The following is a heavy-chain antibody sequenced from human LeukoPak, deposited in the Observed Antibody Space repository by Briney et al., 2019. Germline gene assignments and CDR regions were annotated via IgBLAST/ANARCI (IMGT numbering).Heavy chain of an antibody. D-gene: IGHD3-9*01. CDR2: MNPNSGNT. CDR3: ARGFGDTIRYFDWFWQENWFDP. CDR1: GYTFTSYD. V-gene: IGHV1-8*01. Sequence: VASVKVSCKASGYTFTSYDINWVRQATGQGLEWMGWMNPNSGNTGYAQKFQGRVTMTRNTSISTAYMELSRLRSDDTAVYYCARGFGDTIRYFDWFWQENWFDPWGQGTLVTVSS. J-gene: IGHJ5*02.